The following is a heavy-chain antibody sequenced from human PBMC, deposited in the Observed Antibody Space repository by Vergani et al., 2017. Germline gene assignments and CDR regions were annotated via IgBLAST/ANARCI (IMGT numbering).Heavy chain of an antibody. Sequence: QITLKESGPTLVKPTQTLTLTCTFSGFSLTTRGVAVGWIRQPPGKALEWLAIVFWDDDKRYSPSLRNRVTITRDTSRNQVVLTMTNIDPVDTATYYCTHRPDGSVGNCYDDYWGQGSLVSVSA. CDR1: GFSLTTRGVA. CDR2: VFWDDDK. D-gene: IGHD2-15*01. V-gene: IGHV2-5*02. J-gene: IGHJ4*02. CDR3: THRPDGSVGNCYDDY.